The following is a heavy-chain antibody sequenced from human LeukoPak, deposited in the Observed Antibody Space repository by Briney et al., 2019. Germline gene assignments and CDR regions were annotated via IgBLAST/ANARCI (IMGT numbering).Heavy chain of an antibody. CDR3: ARGRCSGGSCYAVDFDY. Sequence: SERRSLTCALYGGSFSGYCWSWNRQPPGKGLEWIGEINHSGSTNYNPSLKRRSAISVDTSKNQFSLKRSSVTAADTAVYYCARGRCSGGSCYAVDFDYWG. D-gene: IGHD2-15*01. J-gene: IGHJ4*01. CDR2: INHSGST. V-gene: IGHV4-34*01. CDR1: GGSFSGYC.